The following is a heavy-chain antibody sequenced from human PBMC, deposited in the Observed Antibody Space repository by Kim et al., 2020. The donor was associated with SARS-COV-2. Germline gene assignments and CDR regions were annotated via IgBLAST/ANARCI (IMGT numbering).Heavy chain of an antibody. J-gene: IGHJ6*02. V-gene: IGHV4-39*01. CDR1: GGSISSSSYY. Sequence: SETLSLTCTVSGGSISSSSYYWGWIRQPPGKGLEWIGSIYYSGSTYYNPSLKSRVTISVDTSKNQFSLKLSSVTAADTAVYYCARHGLDTAMAYYYYYGMDVWGQGTTVTVSS. CDR2: IYYSGST. D-gene: IGHD5-18*01. CDR3: ARHGLDTAMAYYYYYGMDV.